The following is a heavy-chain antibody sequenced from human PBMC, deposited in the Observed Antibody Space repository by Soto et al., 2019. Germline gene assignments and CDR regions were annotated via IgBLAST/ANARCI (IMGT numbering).Heavy chain of an antibody. CDR1: GFTFSTYA. Sequence: QVQLVESGGGVVQPGRSLRLSCAASGFTFSTYAMHWVRQAPGKGLEWVAVISYDGSNKYYADSVKGRFTISRDNSKNTRELQMNGLRAEDTAVYYGARDRELGVAATGYYYYYGMDVWGQGTTVTVSS. CDR2: ISYDGSNK. V-gene: IGHV3-30-3*01. J-gene: IGHJ6*02. CDR3: ARDRELGVAATGYYYYYGMDV. D-gene: IGHD2-15*01.